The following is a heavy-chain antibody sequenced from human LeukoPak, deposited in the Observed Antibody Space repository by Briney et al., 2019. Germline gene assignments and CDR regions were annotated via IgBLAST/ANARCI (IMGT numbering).Heavy chain of an antibody. J-gene: IGHJ3*02. CDR3: ARDLSPWYDILTGYAFDI. V-gene: IGHV1-18*01. CDR2: ISAYNGNT. CDR1: GYTFTSYG. D-gene: IGHD3-9*01. Sequence: GASVKVSCKASGYTFTSYGISWVRQAPGQGLEWMGWISAYNGNTNYAQKLQGRVTMTTDTSTSTAYMELRSLRSDDTAVYHCARDLSPWYDILTGYAFDIWGQGTMVTVSS.